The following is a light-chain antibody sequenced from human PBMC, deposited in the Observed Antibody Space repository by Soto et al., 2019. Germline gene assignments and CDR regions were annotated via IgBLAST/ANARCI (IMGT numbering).Light chain of an antibody. CDR1: SIDVGGYNY. CDR2: DVT. CDR3: SSYSSTSTLYV. Sequence: QSALTQPASVSVSPGQSITISCTGTSIDVGGYNYVSWYQQHPDKAPKLMIYDVTNRPSGVSNRFSGSKSGNTASLTISGLQAEDEADYFCSSYSSTSTLYVFGTGTKLTVL. J-gene: IGLJ1*01. V-gene: IGLV2-14*01.